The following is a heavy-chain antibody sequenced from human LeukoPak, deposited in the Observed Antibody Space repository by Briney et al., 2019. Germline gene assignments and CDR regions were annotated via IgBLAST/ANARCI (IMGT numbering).Heavy chain of an antibody. CDR3: ARRNAMDV. J-gene: IGHJ6*02. CDR2: INRDGSER. Sequence: GGSLRLSCAASGFTFSNYWMTWVRQAPGKGLEWVANINRDGSERYYVDSVKGRFTISRDDAKSSLYLQMNSLRAEDTAVYYCARRNAMDVWGQGATVIVFS. V-gene: IGHV3-7*03. CDR1: GFTFSNYW.